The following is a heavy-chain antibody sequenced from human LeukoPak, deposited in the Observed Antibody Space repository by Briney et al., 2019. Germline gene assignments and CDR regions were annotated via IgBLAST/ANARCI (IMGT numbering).Heavy chain of an antibody. D-gene: IGHD1-7*01. CDR2: INTDGSST. V-gene: IGHV3-74*01. J-gene: IGHJ5*02. Sequence: GGSLRLSCVASGFTFSSYWMHWVRQAPGKGLVWVSRINTDGSSTSYADSVKGRFTIPRDNAKNTLYLQMNSLRAEDTAVYYCAILTGTTEVPWGQGTLVTVSS. CDR1: GFTFSSYW. CDR3: AILTGTTEVP.